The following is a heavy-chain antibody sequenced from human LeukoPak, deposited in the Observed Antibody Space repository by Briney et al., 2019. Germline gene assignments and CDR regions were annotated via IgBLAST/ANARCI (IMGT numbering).Heavy chain of an antibody. J-gene: IGHJ4*02. CDR1: GGSISSGGYY. CDR2: IYYSGST. V-gene: IGHV4-31*03. CDR3: ARDNKMGTVGASYYFDY. Sequence: NPSETLSLTCTVSGGSISSGGYYWSWIRQHPGKGLEWIGYIYYSGSTYYNPSLKSRVTISVDTSKNQFSLKLSSVTAADTAVYYCARDNKMGTVGASYYFDYWGQGTLVTVSS. D-gene: IGHD1-26*01.